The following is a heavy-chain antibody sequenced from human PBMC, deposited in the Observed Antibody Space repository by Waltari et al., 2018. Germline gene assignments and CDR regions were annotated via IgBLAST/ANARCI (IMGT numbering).Heavy chain of an antibody. CDR3: AARREWELPFDY. J-gene: IGHJ4*02. Sequence: EVQLVESGGGLVQPGRSLRLSCTASGFTFGDYAMSWVRQAPGKGLEWVSVIYSGGSTYYADSVKGRFTISRDNSKNTLYLQMNSLRAEDTAVYYCAARREWELPFDYWGQGTLVTVSS. V-gene: IGHV3-66*01. CDR2: IYSGGST. D-gene: IGHD1-26*01. CDR1: GFTFGDYA.